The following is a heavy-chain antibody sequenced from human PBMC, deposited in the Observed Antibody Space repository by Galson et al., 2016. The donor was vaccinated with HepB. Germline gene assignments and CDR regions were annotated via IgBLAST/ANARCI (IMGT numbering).Heavy chain of an antibody. CDR2: TSYDGNKK. J-gene: IGHJ4*02. CDR1: GFTFSTYA. D-gene: IGHD6-19*01. Sequence: SLRLSCAASGFTFSTYAMSWVRQALGKGLEWLALTSYDGNKKWYAGSVRGRFAISRDNSRYTLSLQMDSLRPEDTAVYYCAKRTTGTGNSGWYSVDYWGQGTLVTVSS. V-gene: IGHV3-30*18. CDR3: AKRTTGTGNSGWYSVDY.